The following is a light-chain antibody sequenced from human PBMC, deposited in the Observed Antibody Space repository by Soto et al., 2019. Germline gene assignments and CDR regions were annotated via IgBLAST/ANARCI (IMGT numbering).Light chain of an antibody. Sequence: QSVLTQPPSVAGAPGQRVTISCTGSSSNIGAGYDVHWYQQLPGTAPKLLIYGISNRPSGVPYRFSGSKSGTSASLAITGLRAEDEADYYCQSYDSSISGWVFGGGTKLTVL. CDR3: QSYDSSISGWV. CDR1: SSNIGAGYD. CDR2: GIS. V-gene: IGLV1-40*01. J-gene: IGLJ3*02.